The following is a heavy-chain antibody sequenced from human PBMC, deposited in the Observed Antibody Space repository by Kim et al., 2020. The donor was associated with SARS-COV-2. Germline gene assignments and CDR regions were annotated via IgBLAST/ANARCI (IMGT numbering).Heavy chain of an antibody. Sequence: SETLSLTCTVSGGSISSSSYYWGWIRQPPGKGLEWIGSIYYSGSTYYNPSLKSRVTISVDTSKNQFSLKLSSVTAADTAVYYCARQKRAAAFPYNWFDPWGQGTLVTVSS. J-gene: IGHJ5*02. CDR1: GGSISSSSYY. CDR3: ARQKRAAAFPYNWFDP. CDR2: IYYSGST. D-gene: IGHD6-13*01. V-gene: IGHV4-39*01.